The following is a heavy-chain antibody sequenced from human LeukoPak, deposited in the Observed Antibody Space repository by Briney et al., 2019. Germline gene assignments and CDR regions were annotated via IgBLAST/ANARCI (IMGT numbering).Heavy chain of an antibody. CDR2: IYDGRGT. V-gene: IGHV4-59*01. CDR3: AREGAGYCTRNICHPNWFDP. CDR1: GGSISGYY. D-gene: IGHD2-8*01. Sequence: SETLSLTCSVSGGSISGYYWTWIRQPPGKGLEWIGYIYDGRGTNYNPSLKSRVTISTDTSKNQFSLKLNSVTVADTAVYYCAREGAGYCTRNICHPNWFDPWGQGTLVTVSS. J-gene: IGHJ5*02.